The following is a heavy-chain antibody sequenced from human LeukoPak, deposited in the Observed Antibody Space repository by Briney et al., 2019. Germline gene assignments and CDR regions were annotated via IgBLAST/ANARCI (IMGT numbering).Heavy chain of an antibody. V-gene: IGHV4-39*01. CDR3: ASDNY. J-gene: IGHJ4*02. CDR1: GGSISSSSDY. Sequence: SETLSLTCTVSGGSISSSSDYWGWIRQPPGKGLEWIGSMYYSGSTHYNPSLKSRVTISVDTSKNQFSLKLSSVTAADTAVYYCASDNYWGQGTLVTVSS. CDR2: MYYSGST. D-gene: IGHD3-9*01.